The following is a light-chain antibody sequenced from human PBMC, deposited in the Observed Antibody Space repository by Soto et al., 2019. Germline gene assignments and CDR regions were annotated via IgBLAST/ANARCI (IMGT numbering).Light chain of an antibody. CDR1: SSDVGGYNY. Sequence: QSALTQPASVSGSPGQSITISCTGTSSDVGGYNYVSWYQQHPGKAPKLMIYDVSNRPSGGSNRFSGSKSGNTASLPISGLQAEDEADYYCSSYTSSSTYVVFGGGTKLTVL. CDR3: SSYTSSSTYVV. V-gene: IGLV2-14*01. CDR2: DVS. J-gene: IGLJ2*01.